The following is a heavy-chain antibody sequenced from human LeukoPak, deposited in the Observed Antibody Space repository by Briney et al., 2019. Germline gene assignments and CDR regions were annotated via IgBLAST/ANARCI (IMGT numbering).Heavy chain of an antibody. CDR3: ASVGIAEAYSFDY. V-gene: IGHV5-51*01. D-gene: IGHD6-13*01. Sequence: HGESLKISCKGSGYSFTSYWIGWVRQMPGKGLEWMGIIYPGDSDTRYSPSFQGQVTISADKSISTAYLQWSSLKASDTAMYYCASVGIAEAYSFDYWGQGTLVTVSS. CDR2: IYPGDSDT. CDR1: GYSFTSYW. J-gene: IGHJ4*02.